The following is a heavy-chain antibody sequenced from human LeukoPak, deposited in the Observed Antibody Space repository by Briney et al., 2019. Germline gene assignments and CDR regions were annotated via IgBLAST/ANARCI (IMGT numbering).Heavy chain of an antibody. CDR1: GGSISSYD. J-gene: IGHJ5*02. CDR3: AKERQVAGSNWFDP. V-gene: IGHV4-4*07. Sequence: PSETLSLTCTVSGGSISSYDWSWIRQPAGKGLEWIGRFYTGGTANCNPFFKSRVTMSLDTSKNQFSLKLRSVTAADTAVYFCAKERQVAGSNWFDPWGQGTLVTVSS. D-gene: IGHD2-15*01. CDR2: FYTGGTA.